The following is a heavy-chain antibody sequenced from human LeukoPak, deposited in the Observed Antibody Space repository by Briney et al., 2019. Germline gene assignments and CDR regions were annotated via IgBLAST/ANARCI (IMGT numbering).Heavy chain of an antibody. Sequence: GGSLRLSCAASGFTFSTYWMHWVRQAPGKGLVWVSRINTDGSDISYADSVRGRFTISRDNARNTLYLQMNSLRADDTAVYYCAREGIGYYFDYWGQGALVTVSS. J-gene: IGHJ4*02. V-gene: IGHV3-74*03. CDR1: GFTFSTYW. D-gene: IGHD3-10*01. CDR3: AREGIGYYFDY. CDR2: INTDGSDI.